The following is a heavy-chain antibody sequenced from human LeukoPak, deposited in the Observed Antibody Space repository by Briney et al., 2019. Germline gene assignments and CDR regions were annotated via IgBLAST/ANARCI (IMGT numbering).Heavy chain of an antibody. V-gene: IGHV3-33*06. J-gene: IGHJ4*02. CDR1: GFTFSSYG. CDR2: IWYDGNNK. CDR3: AKNDREVAAAGANFEY. D-gene: IGHD6-13*01. Sequence: GGSLRLSCAASGFTFSSYGMHWVRQAPGKGLEWVAVIWYDGNNKYYADSVRGRFTISRDNSKNTLYLQMNSLRAEDTALYYCAKNDREVAAAGANFEYWGQGTLVTVSS.